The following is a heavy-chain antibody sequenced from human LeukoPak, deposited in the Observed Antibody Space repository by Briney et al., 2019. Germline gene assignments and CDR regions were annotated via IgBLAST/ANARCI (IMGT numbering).Heavy chain of an antibody. CDR1: GFTFSGSA. J-gene: IGHJ4*02. Sequence: GGSLRLSCAASGFTFSGSAMHWVRQASGKGLEWVGRIRSKTNNYATAYAASVKGRFTISRDDSTNTAYLQMNSLKTEDTAVYYCVRHAASGGSGVDHWGQGTLVTVSS. CDR3: VRHAASGGSGVDH. V-gene: IGHV3-73*01. D-gene: IGHD3-10*01. CDR2: IRSKTNNYAT.